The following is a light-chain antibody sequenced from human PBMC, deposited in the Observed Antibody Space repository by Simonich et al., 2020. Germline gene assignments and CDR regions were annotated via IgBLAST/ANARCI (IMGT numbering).Light chain of an antibody. Sequence: QSALTQPASVSGSPGQSITISCTGTSSDVGGYNYVSWYQQHPGKAPKLMIYDVSNRPSVVSNRFSGSKSGNTASLTISGLQAEDEADYYCSSYTSSSHVVFGGGTKLTVL. CDR1: SSDVGGYNY. J-gene: IGLJ2*01. CDR3: SSYTSSSHVV. V-gene: IGLV2-14*03. CDR2: DVS.